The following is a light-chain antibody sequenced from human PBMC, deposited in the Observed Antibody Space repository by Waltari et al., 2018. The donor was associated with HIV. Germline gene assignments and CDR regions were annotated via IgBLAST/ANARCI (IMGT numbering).Light chain of an antibody. J-gene: IGKJ2*01. CDR1: QSVGSH. Sequence: EIVMTQSPATLSVSPGERVTLSYRASQSVGSHLAWYQQKPGQAPRLLIYAASARATGIPARFSGSASGTEFTLTISSLQSEDFAVYYCQHYNNWPPMYTFGQGTKLEIK. CDR3: QHYNNWPPMYT. V-gene: IGKV3-15*01. CDR2: AAS.